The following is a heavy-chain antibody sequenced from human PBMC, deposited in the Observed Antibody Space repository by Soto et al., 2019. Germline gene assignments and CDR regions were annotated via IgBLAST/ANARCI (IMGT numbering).Heavy chain of an antibody. CDR1: GFTFSSYS. CDR3: ARFETEIAAGGTYYYYGMDV. CDR2: ISSSSSTI. D-gene: IGHD6-13*01. Sequence: GGSLRLSCAASGFTFSSYSMNWVRQAPGKGLEWVSYISSSSSTIYYADSVKGRFTISRDNAKNSLYLQMNSLRDEDTAVYYCARFETEIAAGGTYYYYGMDVWGEGTTVTVSS. J-gene: IGHJ6*04. V-gene: IGHV3-48*02.